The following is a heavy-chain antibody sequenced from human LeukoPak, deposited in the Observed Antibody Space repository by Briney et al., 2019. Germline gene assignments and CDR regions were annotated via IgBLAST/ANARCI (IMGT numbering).Heavy chain of an antibody. V-gene: IGHV4-59*04. CDR1: GGSISSYY. Sequence: SETLSLTCTVSGGSISSYYWSWIRQPAGKGLEWIGNIYYSGNSGSTYYNPSLQSRVTISVDTSKNQFYLKLISVTAADTAVYYCARPGLKWYFDNWGQGTLVTVSS. D-gene: IGHD3/OR15-3a*01. CDR2: IYYSGNSGST. J-gene: IGHJ4*02. CDR3: ARPGLKWYFDN.